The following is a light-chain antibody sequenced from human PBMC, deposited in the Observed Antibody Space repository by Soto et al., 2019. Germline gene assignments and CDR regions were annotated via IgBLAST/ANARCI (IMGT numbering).Light chain of an antibody. V-gene: IGKV3-20*01. CDR1: QSVSSSY. J-gene: IGKJ2*01. CDR2: GAS. CDR3: QQYGSSPYT. Sequence: EIVLTQSPGTLSLSPGERATLSCRASQSVSSSYLDCYQQKPGQAPRLLIYGASSRATDIPDSFSGSGSGTDFTLTISRLEPEDSTVYYCQQYGSSPYTFGQGTKLEIK.